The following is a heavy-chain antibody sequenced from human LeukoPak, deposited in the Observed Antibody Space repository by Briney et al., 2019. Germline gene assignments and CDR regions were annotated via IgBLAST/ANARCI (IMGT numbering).Heavy chain of an antibody. CDR1: GFTFSSYV. J-gene: IGHJ6*02. Sequence: GGSLRLSCAASGFTFSSYVMHWVRQATGKGLEWVSAMGTSGDTYYPGSMKGRFTISRENAKNTLYLQSNGLKAGDTAGYHCARGHYDIMDGPESYYYYYGRDVWGQGTTVTVSS. CDR2: MGTSGDT. D-gene: IGHD3-9*01. CDR3: ARGHYDIMDGPESYYYYYGRDV. V-gene: IGHV3-13*01.